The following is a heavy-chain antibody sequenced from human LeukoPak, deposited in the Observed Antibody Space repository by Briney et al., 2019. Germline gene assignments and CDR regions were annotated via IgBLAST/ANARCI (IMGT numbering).Heavy chain of an antibody. V-gene: IGHV1-2*02. CDR3: ARAGGRSWFDP. CDR1: GFTFTNYN. Sequence: ASVKVSCKASGFTFTNYNLHWVRQAPGQGLEWMGWINPNSGGTNYAQKFQGRVTMTTDTSMSTAYMELSRLTSDDTAVYYCARAGGRSWFDPWGQGTLVTVSS. J-gene: IGHJ5*02. CDR2: INPNSGGT.